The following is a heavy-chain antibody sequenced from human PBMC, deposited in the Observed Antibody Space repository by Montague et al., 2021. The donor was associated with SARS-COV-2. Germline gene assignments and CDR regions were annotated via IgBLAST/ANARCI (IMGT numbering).Heavy chain of an antibody. CDR1: GGSISSGGYY. CDR2: IYYSGST. D-gene: IGHD3-10*01. CDR3: ARGDGHYYGSGTYPYY. J-gene: IGHJ4*02. Sequence: SETLSLTCTVSGGSISSGGYYWSWIRQQPGKGLVWIGFIYYSGSTNYNPSLKSRVTMSVDTSKNQFSLKLSSVTAADTAVYYCARGDGHYYGSGTYPYYWGQGTLVTVSS. V-gene: IGHV4-61*08.